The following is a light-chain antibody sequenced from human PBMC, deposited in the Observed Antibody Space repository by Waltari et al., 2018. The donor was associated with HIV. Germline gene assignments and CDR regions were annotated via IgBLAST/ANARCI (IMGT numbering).Light chain of an antibody. Sequence: EIVMTQSPATLVVSPGERAIISCRASQSVSSNLAWYQQKPGQAPRLLIYGASTRATGIPARFSGSGSGTEFTLTISSLQSEDFAVYYCQQYNNWPPTFGQGTKVEIK. CDR2: GAS. V-gene: IGKV3-15*01. J-gene: IGKJ1*01. CDR1: QSVSSN. CDR3: QQYNNWPPT.